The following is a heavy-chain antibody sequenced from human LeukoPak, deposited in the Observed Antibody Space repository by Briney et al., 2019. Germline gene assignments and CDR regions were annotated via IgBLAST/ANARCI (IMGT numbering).Heavy chain of an antibody. J-gene: IGHJ6*03. CDR3: ATTGRGSGAYHYYMDV. CDR1: GFTFSSYA. CDR2: IRYDGGKK. V-gene: IGHV3-30*02. D-gene: IGHD3-10*01. Sequence: GGSLRLSCAASGFTFSSYAMHWVRQAPGKGLEWVAFIRYDGGKKYYADSVKGRFTISRDNSKNTLYLQMNSLRAEDTAVYYCATTGRGSGAYHYYMDVWGKGTTVTVSS.